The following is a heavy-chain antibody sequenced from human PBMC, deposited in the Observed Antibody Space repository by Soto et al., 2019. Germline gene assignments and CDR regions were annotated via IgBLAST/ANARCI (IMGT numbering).Heavy chain of an antibody. Sequence: ASETLSLTCTVSGGSISSYYWSWIRQPPGKGLEWIAYIYYTGSTNYNPSLKSRVTLSADTSKNQFSLNLSSVTAADTAMYYCARVDSSGSYFDSWGQGTLVTVSS. V-gene: IGHV4-59*01. CDR3: ARVDSSGSYFDS. CDR2: IYYTGST. CDR1: GGSISSYY. J-gene: IGHJ4*02. D-gene: IGHD3-22*01.